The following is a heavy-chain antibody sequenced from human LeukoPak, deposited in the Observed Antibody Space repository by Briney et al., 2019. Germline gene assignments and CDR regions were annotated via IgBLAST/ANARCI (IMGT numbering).Heavy chain of an antibody. Sequence: GESLKISCKGSGYSFTSYWIGWVRQMPGKGLEWMGIIYPGDSDTRYSPSFQGQVTISADKSISTAYLQWSSLKASDTAVYYCARDGSGWYHDSDAFDIWGQGTMVIVSS. V-gene: IGHV5-51*01. D-gene: IGHD6-19*01. J-gene: IGHJ3*02. CDR3: ARDGSGWYHDSDAFDI. CDR1: GYSFTSYW. CDR2: IYPGDSDT.